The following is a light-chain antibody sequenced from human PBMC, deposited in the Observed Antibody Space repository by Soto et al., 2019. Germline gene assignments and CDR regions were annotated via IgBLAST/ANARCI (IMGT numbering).Light chain of an antibody. V-gene: IGKV1-9*01. Sequence: IQLTQSPSSLSASVGDRVTISCRASQGIANFLAWYQQKPGKAPKLLIYGASTLQSGVPSRFSGSGSGTDFTLTISSLQPEDFENYYCQQLNSFPIPFGPGTKVDIK. J-gene: IGKJ3*01. CDR1: QGIANF. CDR2: GAS. CDR3: QQLNSFPIP.